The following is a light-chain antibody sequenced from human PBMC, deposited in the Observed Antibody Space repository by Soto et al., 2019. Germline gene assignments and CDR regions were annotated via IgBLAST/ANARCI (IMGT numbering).Light chain of an antibody. CDR3: HHYDSSPPYT. CDR1: RSFASSY. Sequence: EIVLTQSPVTLSLSPGERAILSCRASRSFASSYLGWYQQKPGQPPRLLIYAASTRATGVPDRFSGSGSATDFTLTISRLEPEDSAVYYCHHYDSSPPYTFGQGTRLEIK. J-gene: IGKJ2*01. CDR2: AAS. V-gene: IGKV3-20*01.